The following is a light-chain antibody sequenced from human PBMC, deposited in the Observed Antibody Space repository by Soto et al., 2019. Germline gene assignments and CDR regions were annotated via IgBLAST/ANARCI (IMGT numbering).Light chain of an antibody. J-gene: IGKJ4*01. Sequence: DIVMTQSPDSLAVSLGERATINCKSSQSVLYSSNNNNYLAWYQQRPGQPPQLLIYWASTRESGVPDRFSGSRSGTDFTLTISSLQAEDVAVYYCQQYYDTPLTFGGGTRVEIK. CDR1: QSVLYSSNNNNY. CDR3: QQYYDTPLT. V-gene: IGKV4-1*01. CDR2: WAS.